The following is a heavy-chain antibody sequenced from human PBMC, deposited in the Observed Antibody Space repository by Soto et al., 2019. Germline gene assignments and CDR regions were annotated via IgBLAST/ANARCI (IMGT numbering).Heavy chain of an antibody. Sequence: KPSETLSLTCTVSGVSISSYYWSWIRQPPGKGLEYIGYIYYTGSTKYNPSLKSRVTISVDTSKNQFSLRLTSMTAADTAVYYCARGDVVVPAAWFDPWGQGSLVTVSS. D-gene: IGHD2-2*01. V-gene: IGHV4-59*01. CDR1: GVSISSYY. CDR3: ARGDVVVPAAWFDP. CDR2: IYYTGST. J-gene: IGHJ5*02.